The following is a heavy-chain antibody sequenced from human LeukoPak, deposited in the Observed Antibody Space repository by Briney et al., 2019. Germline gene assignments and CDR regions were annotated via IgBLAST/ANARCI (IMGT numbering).Heavy chain of an antibody. J-gene: IGHJ5*02. CDR3: ATSATWT. D-gene: IGHD2-15*01. CDR1: GGSISSGSYY. Sequence: PSETLSLTCTVSGGSISSGSYYWGWIRQPPGKGLEWIGSIYYSGSTYYNPSLKSRVTISVDTSKNQFSLKLNSVTAADTAVYYCATSATWTWGQGTLVTVSS. CDR2: IYYSGST. V-gene: IGHV4-39*01.